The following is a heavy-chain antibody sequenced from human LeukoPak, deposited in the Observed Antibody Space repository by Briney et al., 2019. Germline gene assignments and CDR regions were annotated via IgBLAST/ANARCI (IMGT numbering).Heavy chain of an antibody. V-gene: IGHV4-39*01. D-gene: IGHD3-10*01. CDR2: IYYSGST. J-gene: IGHJ4*02. Sequence: XVSGGSISSSSYXXGWIRQPPGXXLXWIGSIYYSGSTYYNPSLKSRVTISVDTSKNQFSLKLSSVTAADTAVYYCARHGYYYGSGSYYPPGYWGQGTLVTVSS. CDR3: ARHGYYYGSGSYYPPGY. CDR1: GGSISSSSYX.